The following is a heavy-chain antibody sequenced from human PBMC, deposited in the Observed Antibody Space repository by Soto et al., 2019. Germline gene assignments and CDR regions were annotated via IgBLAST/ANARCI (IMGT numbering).Heavy chain of an antibody. V-gene: IGHV4-4*02. D-gene: IGHD1-26*01. Sequence: QVQLQESGPGLVKPSGTLSLTGAVFGGSFSNSNWWTWVRQPPGKGLDWIGEIFHSGSTNYNSSLMGRVTISVDKANNQFSLKLSSVTAADTAVYYCAHRPIVGAAIWGQGTLVTVSS. CDR3: AHRPIVGAAI. CDR2: IFHSGST. J-gene: IGHJ4*02. CDR1: GGSFSNSNW.